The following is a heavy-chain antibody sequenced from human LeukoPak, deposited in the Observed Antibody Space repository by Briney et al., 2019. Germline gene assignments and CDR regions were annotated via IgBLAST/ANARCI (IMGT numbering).Heavy chain of an antibody. CDR1: GFTFRTYW. CDR3: ARASTTVPNLLDH. D-gene: IGHD4-17*01. CDR2: IKGGGSST. V-gene: IGHV3-74*01. J-gene: IGHJ4*02. Sequence: GGSLRLSCAASGFTFRTYWMHWVRQARGKELVWVARIKGGGSSTIYADSGKGRFTISRNNSKNTLYLQTSSLRAEDTAVYYCARASTTVPNLLDHWGRGTLVTVSS.